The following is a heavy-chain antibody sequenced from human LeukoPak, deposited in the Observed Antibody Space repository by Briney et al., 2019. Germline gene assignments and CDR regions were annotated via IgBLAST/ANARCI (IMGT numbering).Heavy chain of an antibody. J-gene: IGHJ3*02. V-gene: IGHV5-10-1*01. CDR3: ARHQALNRPYSGYDSRSAFDI. CDR2: IDPSDSYT. Sequence: GESLKISCKGSGYSFTSYWISWGRQMPGKGLEWMGRIDPSDSYTNYSPSFQGHVTISADKSISTAYLQWSSLKASDTAMYYCARHQALNRPYSGYDSRSAFDIWGQGTMVTVSS. CDR1: GYSFTSYW. D-gene: IGHD5-12*01.